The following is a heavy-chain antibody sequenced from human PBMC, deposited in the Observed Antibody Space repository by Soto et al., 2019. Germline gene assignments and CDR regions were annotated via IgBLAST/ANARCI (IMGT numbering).Heavy chain of an antibody. CDR2: IYPGDSDT. D-gene: IGHD6-19*01. J-gene: IGHJ6*02. V-gene: IGHV5-51*01. CDR1: GYSFTSYW. Sequence: GESLKISCKGSGYSFTSYWIGWVRQMPGKGLEWMGIIYPGDSDTRYSPSFQGQVTISADKSISTAYLQWSSLKASDTAMYYCARQGAGTSHFYYYYYGMDVWGQGTTGTVSS. CDR3: ARQGAGTSHFYYYYYGMDV.